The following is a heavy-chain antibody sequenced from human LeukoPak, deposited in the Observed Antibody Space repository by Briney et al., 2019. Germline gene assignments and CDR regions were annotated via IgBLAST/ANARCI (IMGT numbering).Heavy chain of an antibody. CDR1: GGSISSYY. D-gene: IGHD6-13*01. Sequence: SETLSLTCTVSGGSISSYYWSWIRQPPGKGLEWIGYIYYSGSTNYNPSLKSRVTISVDTSKNQFSLKLSSVTAADTALYYCARSRGYFDYWGQGTLVTVCS. V-gene: IGHV4-59*01. CDR2: IYYSGST. J-gene: IGHJ4*02. CDR3: ARSRGYFDY.